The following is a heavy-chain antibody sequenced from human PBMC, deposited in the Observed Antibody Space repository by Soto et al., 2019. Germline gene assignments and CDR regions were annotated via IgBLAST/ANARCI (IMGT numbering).Heavy chain of an antibody. CDR3: GRVKGDSSGWYLGFDY. J-gene: IGHJ4*02. Sequence: PSETLSLTCAVSGGSISSSNWWSWVRQPPGKGLEWIGEIYHSGSTNYNPSLKSRVTISVDKSKNQFSLKLSSVTAADTAVYYCGRVKGDSSGWYLGFDYWGQGTLVTVSS. CDR1: GGSISSSNW. CDR2: IYHSGST. V-gene: IGHV4-4*02. D-gene: IGHD6-19*01.